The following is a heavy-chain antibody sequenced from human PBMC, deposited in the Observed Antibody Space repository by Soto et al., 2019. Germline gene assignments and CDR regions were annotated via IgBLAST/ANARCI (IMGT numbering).Heavy chain of an antibody. V-gene: IGHV3-23*01. J-gene: IGHJ4*02. Sequence: EVQLLESGGGLVQPGGSLRLSCAASGFTFSSYAMNWVRQAPGKGLEWVSVISGSGGGTYYADSVKGRFTISRDNSKNTLYLQMNSLRADDTAVYYCARRSSSWYFDYWGQGTLVTVSS. CDR2: ISGSGGGT. CDR3: ARRSSSWYFDY. CDR1: GFTFSSYA. D-gene: IGHD6-13*01.